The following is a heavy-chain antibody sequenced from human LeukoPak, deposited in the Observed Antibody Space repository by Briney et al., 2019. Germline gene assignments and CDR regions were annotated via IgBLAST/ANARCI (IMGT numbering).Heavy chain of an antibody. V-gene: IGHV3-48*02. D-gene: IGHD3-10*01. CDR1: GFTFSYYS. CDR2: ISSSSKTI. Sequence: GGSLTLSCAASGFTFSYYSMNWVRQAPGKGLEWVSYISSSSKTIYYADSVKGRFTISRDNAKKSLDLQMNSLRDEDTAVYYCARDHRSGSGSGTQANDYWGQGTLVTVSS. J-gene: IGHJ4*02. CDR3: ARDHRSGSGSGTQANDY.